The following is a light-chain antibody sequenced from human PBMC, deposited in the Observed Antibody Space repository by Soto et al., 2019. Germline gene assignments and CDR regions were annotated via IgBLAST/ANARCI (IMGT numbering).Light chain of an antibody. J-gene: IGLJ7*01. CDR2: LEGSGSY. CDR1: SGHSSNI. CDR3: ETWDSNTRV. V-gene: IGLV4-60*02. Sequence: QSVLTQSSSASASLGSSVKLTCTLSSGHSSNIIAWHQQQPGKAPRYLMKLEGSGSYNKGSGVPDRFSDSSSGADRYLTISDLQFEDEADYYCETWDSNTRVFGGGTQLTVL.